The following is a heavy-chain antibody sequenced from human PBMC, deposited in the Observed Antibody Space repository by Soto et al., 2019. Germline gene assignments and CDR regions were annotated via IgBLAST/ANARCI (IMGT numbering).Heavy chain of an antibody. V-gene: IGHV3-7*01. Sequence: GGSLRLSCAASGFTFGNYYMSWVRQAPGKGLEWVANIKQDGSDKYYVDSVKGRFTISRDNAKNSLYLQMNRLRAEDTAVYYCAGLWIAAAGTKVDYWGQGTLVTVSS. D-gene: IGHD6-13*01. CDR1: GFTFGNYY. J-gene: IGHJ4*02. CDR2: IKQDGSDK. CDR3: AGLWIAAAGTKVDY.